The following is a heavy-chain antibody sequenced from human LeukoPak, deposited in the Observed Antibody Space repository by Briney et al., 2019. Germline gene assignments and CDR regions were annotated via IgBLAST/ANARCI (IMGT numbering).Heavy chain of an antibody. V-gene: IGHV3-30*18. CDR3: AKESLGALYYYYGMDV. Sequence: PGGSLRLSCAASGFTFCSYGMRWVRQAPGKGLEWVAVISYDGSNKYYADSVKGRFTISRDNSKNTLYLQMNSLRAEDTAVYYCAKESLGALYYYYGMDVWGQGTTVTVSS. J-gene: IGHJ6*02. D-gene: IGHD1-26*01. CDR1: GFTFCSYG. CDR2: ISYDGSNK.